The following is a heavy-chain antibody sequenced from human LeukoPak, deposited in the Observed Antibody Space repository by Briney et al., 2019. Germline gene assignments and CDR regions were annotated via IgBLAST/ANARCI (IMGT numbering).Heavy chain of an antibody. CDR3: AKGGYCSSTSCYTGEVDY. CDR2: ISSSSSYI. D-gene: IGHD2-2*02. Sequence: GGSLRLSCAASGFTFSSYSMNWVRQAPGKGLEWVSSISSSSSYIYYADSVKGRFTISRDNAKNSLYLQMNSLRAEDTAVYYCAKGGYCSSTSCYTGEVDYWGQGTLVTVSS. V-gene: IGHV3-21*01. CDR1: GFTFSSYS. J-gene: IGHJ4*02.